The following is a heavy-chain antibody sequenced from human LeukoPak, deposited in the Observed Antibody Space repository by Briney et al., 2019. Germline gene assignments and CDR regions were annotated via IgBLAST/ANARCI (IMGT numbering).Heavy chain of an antibody. V-gene: IGHV1-18*01. Sequence: GASVKVSCKASGYTFTSYGISWVRQAPGQGLEWMGWISAYNGNTNYAQKLQGRVTMTTDTSTSTAYMELRSLRSDDTAVYYCARYLEDSYYYYYMDVWGKGTTVTVSS. J-gene: IGHJ6*03. D-gene: IGHD3-9*01. CDR2: ISAYNGNT. CDR3: ARYLEDSYYYYYMDV. CDR1: GYTFTSYG.